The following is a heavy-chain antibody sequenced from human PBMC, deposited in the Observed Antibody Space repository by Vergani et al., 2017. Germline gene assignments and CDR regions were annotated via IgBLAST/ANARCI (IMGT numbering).Heavy chain of an antibody. Sequence: QVQLVESGGGVVQPGGSLRLSCAASGFTFSSYGMHWVRQAPGKGLEWVAVIRYDGSNKYYADSVKGRFTISRDNSKNTLYLQMNSLRAEDTAVYYCARPLGYCSSTSCLYYFDYWGQGTLVTVSS. J-gene: IGHJ4*02. CDR1: GFTFSSYG. D-gene: IGHD2-2*01. V-gene: IGHV3-30*02. CDR3: ARPLGYCSSTSCLYYFDY. CDR2: IRYDGSNK.